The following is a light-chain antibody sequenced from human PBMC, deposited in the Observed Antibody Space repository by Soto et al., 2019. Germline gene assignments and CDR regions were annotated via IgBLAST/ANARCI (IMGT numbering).Light chain of an antibody. CDR2: DVS. V-gene: IGLV2-14*01. CDR1: SSDVGDYKY. Sequence: QSALTQPASVSGFPGQSITISCTGTSSDVGDYKYVSWYQQHPGKAPKLMIYDVSSRPSGVSNRFSGSKSGNTASLTISGLQAEDEADYYCSSYTRSSPYVFGTGTKLTVL. CDR3: SSYTRSSPYV. J-gene: IGLJ1*01.